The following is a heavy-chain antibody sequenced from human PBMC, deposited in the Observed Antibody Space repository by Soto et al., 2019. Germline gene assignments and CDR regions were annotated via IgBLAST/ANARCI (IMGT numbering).Heavy chain of an antibody. CDR3: AKVAGGYSSSSAFDI. J-gene: IGHJ3*02. Sequence: DVQLVESGGGLVQPGRSLRLSCAASGFTFDDYAMHWVRQAPGKGLEWVSGISWNSGSIGYADSVKGRFTISRDNAKNSLYLQMNSLRAEDTALYYCAKVAGGYSSSSAFDIWGQGTMVTVSS. D-gene: IGHD6-6*01. V-gene: IGHV3-9*01. CDR2: ISWNSGSI. CDR1: GFTFDDYA.